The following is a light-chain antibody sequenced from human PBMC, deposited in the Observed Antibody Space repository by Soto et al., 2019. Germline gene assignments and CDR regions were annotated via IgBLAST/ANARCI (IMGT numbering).Light chain of an antibody. CDR2: EVS. CDR1: SSDVGGYNY. J-gene: IGLJ1*01. V-gene: IGLV2-14*01. CDR3: SSYTSRSLYV. Sequence: QLVLTQPASVSGSPGQSITISCTGTSSDVGGYNYVSWYQQHPGKAPKLMIYEVSNRPSGVSNRFSGSKSGNAASLTISGLPAEDEADYYCSSYTSRSLYVFGTGTKLTVL.